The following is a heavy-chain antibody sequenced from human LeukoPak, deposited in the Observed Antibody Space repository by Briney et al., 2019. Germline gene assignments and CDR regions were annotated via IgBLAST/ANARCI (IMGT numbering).Heavy chain of an antibody. CDR3: ARAYSSTALGAFDI. D-gene: IGHD6-13*01. V-gene: IGHV3-66*01. CDR1: GFTVSSNY. J-gene: IGHJ3*02. Sequence: GGSLRLSCAASGFTVSSNYMSWVRQAPGKGLEWVSVIYRGGSTYYADSVKGRFTISRDNSKNTLYLQMNSLRAEDTAVYYCARAYSSTALGAFDIWGQGTMVTVSS. CDR2: IYRGGST.